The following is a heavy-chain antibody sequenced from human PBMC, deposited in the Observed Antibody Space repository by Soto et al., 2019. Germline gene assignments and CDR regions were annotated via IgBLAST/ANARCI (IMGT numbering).Heavy chain of an antibody. CDR3: AKNGQPPYYYYGWDV. D-gene: IGHD2-8*01. Sequence: QGQLVQSGGEVKKPGASVKVSCKTSGYTFSRYGISWVRQAPGQGLEWLGWISGYNGDTNYARKFQGRVTMTIDTSTTKAYMELRSLTSDDTAVYYCAKNGQPPYYYYGWDVWGQGTTVTVSS. CDR2: ISGYNGDT. V-gene: IGHV1-18*01. CDR1: GYTFSRYG. J-gene: IGHJ6*02.